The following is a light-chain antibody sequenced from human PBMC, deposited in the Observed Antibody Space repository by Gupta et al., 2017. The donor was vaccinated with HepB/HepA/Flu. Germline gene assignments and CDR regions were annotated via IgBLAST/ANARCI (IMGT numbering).Light chain of an antibody. V-gene: IGLV5-45*02. J-gene: IGLJ2*01. CDR1: IGTNIGAYR. CDR3: MISYSGAVV. CDR2: YKSDSDK. Sequence: QAVLTQPSSLSASPGASASLTCTLRIGTNIGAYRIYWYQQKPGSPPQYLLRYKSDSDKQQGSGVPSRFSGSKDASANTGILLISGLQSEDEADYYCMISYSGAVVFGGGTKLTVL.